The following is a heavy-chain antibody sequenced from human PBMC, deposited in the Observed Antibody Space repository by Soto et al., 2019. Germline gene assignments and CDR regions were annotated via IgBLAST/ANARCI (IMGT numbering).Heavy chain of an antibody. CDR2: IDPSDSYT. D-gene: IGHD3-10*01. CDR3: SLLGWITRPRDVMDV. Sequence: PGESLKISCKGSGYSFTSYWISWVRQMPGKGLEWMGRIDPSDSYTNYSPSFQGHVTISADKSISTAYLQWSSLKASDTAMYYCSLLGWITRPRDVMDVWSRGTSDIVSS. CDR1: GYSFTSYW. J-gene: IGHJ6*02. V-gene: IGHV5-10-1*01.